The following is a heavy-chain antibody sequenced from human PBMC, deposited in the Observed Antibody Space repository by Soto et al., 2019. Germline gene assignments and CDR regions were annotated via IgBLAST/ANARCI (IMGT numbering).Heavy chain of an antibody. Sequence: EVQLVESGGGSVQPGGSLRLSCVASGITFTNYWMHWVRQVPGKGLVWVARVDSDGRGTSYADFVKGRFTISRDNAKNTLYLQMNSLRVEDKAMYYCGTVFEHWGQGITVTVSS. V-gene: IGHV3-74*01. CDR2: VDSDGRGT. CDR1: GITFTNYW. J-gene: IGHJ4*02. CDR3: GTVFEH.